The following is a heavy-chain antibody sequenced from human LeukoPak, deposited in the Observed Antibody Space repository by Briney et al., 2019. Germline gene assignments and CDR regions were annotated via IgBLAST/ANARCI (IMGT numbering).Heavy chain of an antibody. CDR1: GFTFSNYA. V-gene: IGHV3-23*01. CDR2: IVAGGSA. J-gene: IGHJ2*01. Sequence: GGSLRLSCAASGFTFSNYAMTRVRQAPGKGLQWVSNIVAGGSAYYADSVKGRFTISRDSSKNTLYLQMNSLRAEDTAVYHCAKNYRYFDLWGPGTLVTVSS. CDR3: AKNYRYFDL.